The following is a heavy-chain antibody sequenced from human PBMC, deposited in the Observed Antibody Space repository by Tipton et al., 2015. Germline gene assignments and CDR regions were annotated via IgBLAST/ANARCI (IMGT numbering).Heavy chain of an antibody. CDR2: IIPIFGTA. D-gene: IGHD3-22*01. V-gene: IGHV1-69*01. CDR1: GGTLSSYA. J-gene: IGHJ6*02. Sequence: QSGPEVKKPGSSVKVSCKASGGTLSSYAISWVRQAPGQGLEWMGGIIPIFGTANYAQKSQDRVTITADESTSTAYMELSSLRSEDTAVYYCARAMNYYDSSGYFYYYYGVDVWGQGTTVTVSS. CDR3: ARAMNYYDSSGYFYYYYGVDV.